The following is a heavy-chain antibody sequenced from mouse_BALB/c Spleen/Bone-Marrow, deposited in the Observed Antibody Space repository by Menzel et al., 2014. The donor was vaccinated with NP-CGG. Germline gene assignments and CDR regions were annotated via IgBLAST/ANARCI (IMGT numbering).Heavy chain of an antibody. CDR2: IDPANGNT. CDR3: ARWEYYAMDY. V-gene: IGHV14-3*02. Sequence: VQLQQSGAELVKPGASVKLSCTASGFNIKDTYMHWVKQRPEQGLEWIGRIDPANGNTKYDPKFQGKATITADTSSNPAFLQLSSLTSEDTAVYYCARWEYYAMDYWGQGTSVTGSS. CDR1: GFNIKDTY. J-gene: IGHJ4*01. D-gene: IGHD4-1*01.